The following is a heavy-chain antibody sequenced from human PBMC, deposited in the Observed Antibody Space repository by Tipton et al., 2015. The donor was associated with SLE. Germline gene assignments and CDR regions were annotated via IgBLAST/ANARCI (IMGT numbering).Heavy chain of an antibody. CDR1: GGSISRGDYY. CDR3: ARQVGAKAFDI. D-gene: IGHD1-26*01. V-gene: IGHV4-31*03. J-gene: IGHJ3*02. CDR2: IYHTGST. Sequence: TLSLTCTVSGGSISRGDYYWNWIRQHPGKGLEWIGYIYHTGSTYYSPSLESRVTMSVDTSKNQFSLKLTSVTAADTAVYYCARQVGAKAFDIWGQGTMVTVSS.